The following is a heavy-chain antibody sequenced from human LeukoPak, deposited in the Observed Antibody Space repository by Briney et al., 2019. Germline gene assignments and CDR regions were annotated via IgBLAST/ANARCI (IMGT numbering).Heavy chain of an antibody. V-gene: IGHV1-2*02. Sequence: ASVKVSCKASGYTFTGYYMHWVRQASGQGLEWMGWINPNSGGTNYAQKFQGRVTMTRDTSISTAYMELSRLRSDDTAVYYCAHDHYWGYDSSLFDYWGQGTLVTVSS. CDR2: INPNSGGT. J-gene: IGHJ4*02. CDR3: AHDHYWGYDSSLFDY. CDR1: GYTFTGYY. D-gene: IGHD3-22*01.